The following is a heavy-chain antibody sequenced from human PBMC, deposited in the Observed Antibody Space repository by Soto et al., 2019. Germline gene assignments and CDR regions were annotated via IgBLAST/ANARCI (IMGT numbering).Heavy chain of an antibody. Sequence: EAHLVGSGGGLVQPGGSLRLSCVASGFAVSANYLSWVRQAPGKGLEWVSLIYSGGDTDYADSVRGRFTISRDNSKNTLYLQINSLTAEDTAVYYCATRMTTAPYWGQEALVNVSS. CDR1: GFAVSANY. CDR3: ATRMTTAPY. J-gene: IGHJ4*02. CDR2: IYSGGDT. D-gene: IGHD4-17*01. V-gene: IGHV3-66*01.